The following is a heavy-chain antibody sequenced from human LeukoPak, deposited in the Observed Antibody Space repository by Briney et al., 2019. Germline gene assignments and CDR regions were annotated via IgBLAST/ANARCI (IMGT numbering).Heavy chain of an antibody. V-gene: IGHV3-33*01. CDR1: GFTFSSYG. CDR2: IWYDGSNK. Sequence: GGSLRLSCAASGFTFSSYGMHWVRQAPGKGLEWVAVIWYDGSNKYYADSVKGRFTISRDNSKNTLYLQMNSLRAEDTAVYYCARDHLVREQWLVLLLDYWGQGTLSPSPQ. CDR3: ARDHLVREQWLVLLLDY. D-gene: IGHD6-19*01. J-gene: IGHJ4*02.